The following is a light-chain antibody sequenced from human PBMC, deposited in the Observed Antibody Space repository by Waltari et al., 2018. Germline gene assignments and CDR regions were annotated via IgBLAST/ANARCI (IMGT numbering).Light chain of an antibody. V-gene: IGKV1-5*03. CDR3: QQYKSHST. CDR1: QSIDSY. CDR2: RAS. J-gene: IGKJ2*01. Sequence: DIQMTQSPSTLSASVGDRVTITCRASQSIDSYLAWYQQKPGKAPKPLIYRASTLERGVPSRFSGFGSGTDFILIISNLQPDDLATYYCQQYKSHSTFGLGTKLEIK.